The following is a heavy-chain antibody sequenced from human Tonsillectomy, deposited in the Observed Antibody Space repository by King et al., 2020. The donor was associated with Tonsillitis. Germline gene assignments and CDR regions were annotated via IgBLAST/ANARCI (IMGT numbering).Heavy chain of an antibody. V-gene: IGHV1-18*01. D-gene: IGHD5-24*01. CDR1: GYTFTSYG. CDR3: ARDLGEEEMTTFDY. Sequence: QLVQSGAEVKKPGASVKVSCKASGYTFTSYGISWVRQAPGQGLEWMGWISGDNGNTNYAQKLQGRVTMTTDTSTSTAYMELRSVRSDYTAVYYCARDLGEEEMTTFDYWGQGSLVTVSS. J-gene: IGHJ4*02. CDR2: ISGDNGNT.